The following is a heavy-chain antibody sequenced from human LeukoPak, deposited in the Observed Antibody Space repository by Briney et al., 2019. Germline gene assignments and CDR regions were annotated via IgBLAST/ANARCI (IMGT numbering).Heavy chain of an antibody. J-gene: IGHJ4*02. D-gene: IGHD1-26*01. Sequence: ASVKVSCKASGYTFTSYGISWVRQAPGQGLEWMGWISDYNGNTNYAQKFQGRVTMTTDTSTSTAYMELSRLRSDDTAVYYCARVDHSGSLWWWGQGTLVTVSS. V-gene: IGHV1-18*01. CDR1: GYTFTSYG. CDR3: ARVDHSGSLWW. CDR2: ISDYNGNT.